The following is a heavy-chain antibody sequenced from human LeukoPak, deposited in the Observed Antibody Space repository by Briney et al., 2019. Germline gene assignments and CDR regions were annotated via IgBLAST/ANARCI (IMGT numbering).Heavy chain of an antibody. V-gene: IGHV3-11*05. CDR1: GFTFSDYY. Sequence: PGGSLRLSCAASGFTFSDYYMSWIRQAPGKGLEWVSYISSSSSYTNYADSVKGRFTISRDNAKNSLYLQMNSLRAEDTAVYYCARDFGPYQLLNWFDPWGQGTLVTASS. CDR3: ARDFGPYQLLNWFDP. CDR2: ISSSSSYT. J-gene: IGHJ5*02. D-gene: IGHD2-2*01.